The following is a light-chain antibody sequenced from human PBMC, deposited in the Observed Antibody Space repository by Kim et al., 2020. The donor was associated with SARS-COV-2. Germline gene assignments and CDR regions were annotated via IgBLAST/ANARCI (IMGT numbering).Light chain of an antibody. V-gene: IGKV1-39*01. CDR3: QLTDTFPRT. CDR1: QSISTY. Sequence: DIQMTQSPSSLSASVGGRVTITCRASQSISTYLHWYQHKPGKSPRFLINAASSLQSGVSSRFSGSGSGTVFTLTINSLQPDDFATYFCQLTDTFPRTFGQGTKLEI. J-gene: IGKJ2*01. CDR2: AAS.